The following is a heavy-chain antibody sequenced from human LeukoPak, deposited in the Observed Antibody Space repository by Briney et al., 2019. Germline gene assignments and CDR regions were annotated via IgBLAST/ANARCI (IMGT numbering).Heavy chain of an antibody. Sequence: GGSLRLSCVASGFTFSNYPMTWVRQAPGKGLEWVSAVGSSGAGTKYAESVKGRFTISRDNSKSTLYLQMNSLRDEDTAVYYCAKDWRTDYWGQGTLVTVSS. CDR2: VGSSGAGT. J-gene: IGHJ4*02. CDR1: GFTFSNYP. V-gene: IGHV3-23*01. CDR3: AKDWRTDY.